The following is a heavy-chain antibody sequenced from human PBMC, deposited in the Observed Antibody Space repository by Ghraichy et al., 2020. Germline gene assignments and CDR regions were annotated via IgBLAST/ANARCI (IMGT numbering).Heavy chain of an antibody. J-gene: IGHJ6*02. CDR3: AGEYSGYDGYYGMDV. CDR1: GYTFTGYY. Sequence: ASVKVSCKASGYTFTGYYMHWVRQAPGQGLEWMGWINPNSGGTNYAQKFQGRVTMTRDTSISTAYMELSRLRSDDTAVYYCAGEYSGYDGYYGMDVWGQGTTVTVSS. CDR2: INPNSGGT. V-gene: IGHV1-2*02. D-gene: IGHD5-12*01.